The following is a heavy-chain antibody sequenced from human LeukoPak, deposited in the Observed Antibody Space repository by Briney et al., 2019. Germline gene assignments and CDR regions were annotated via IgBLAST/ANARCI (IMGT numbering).Heavy chain of an antibody. CDR3: ASRIAAAAPSDY. CDR2: INHSGST. V-gene: IGHV4-34*01. CDR1: GFIVSDHY. Sequence: PGGSLRLSCAASGFIVSDHYMDWVRQPPGKGLEWIGEINHSGSTNYNPSLKSRVTISVDTSKNQFSLKLSSVTAADTAVYYCASRIAAAAPSDYWGQGTLVTVSS. J-gene: IGHJ4*02. D-gene: IGHD6-13*01.